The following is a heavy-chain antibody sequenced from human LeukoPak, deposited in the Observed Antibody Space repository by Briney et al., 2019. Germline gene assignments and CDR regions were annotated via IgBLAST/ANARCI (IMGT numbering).Heavy chain of an antibody. CDR3: ARDEGLFAY. Sequence: GGSLRLSCAASGFTFSSYWMTWVRQASGKGLECVASVNEDESEKYYVDSVKGRFTISRDNAKNSLYLQMNSLRAEDTAMYYCARDEGLFAYWGQGTLVTVSS. D-gene: IGHD3/OR15-3a*01. J-gene: IGHJ4*02. V-gene: IGHV3-7*01. CDR1: GFTFSSYW. CDR2: VNEDESEK.